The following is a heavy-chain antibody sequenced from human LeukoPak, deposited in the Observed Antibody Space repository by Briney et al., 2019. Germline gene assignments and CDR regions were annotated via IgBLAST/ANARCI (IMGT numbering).Heavy chain of an antibody. J-gene: IGHJ4*02. CDR2: IRSKAYGGTT. CDR3: TRWATTVVTPFFDY. D-gene: IGHD4-23*01. V-gene: IGHV3-49*04. Sequence: GGSLRLSCTASGFTFGDYAMSWVRQAPGKGLEWVGFIRSKAYGGTTEYAASVKGRFTVSRDDSKSIAYLQMNSLKTEDTAVYYCTRWATTVVTPFFDYWGQGTLVTVSS. CDR1: GFTFGDYA.